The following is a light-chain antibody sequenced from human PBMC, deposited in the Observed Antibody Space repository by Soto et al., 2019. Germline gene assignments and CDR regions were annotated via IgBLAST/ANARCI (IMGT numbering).Light chain of an antibody. Sequence: EIVLTQSPATLSLSPGERATLSCRASQSVSSYLAWYQQKPGQAPRLLIHAASNRATGIPARCSGSGSGTDFTLTISSREPEDFALYCCQQRSSWPRGTFGQGTKLEIK. V-gene: IGKV3-11*01. CDR1: QSVSSY. J-gene: IGKJ2*02. CDR2: AAS. CDR3: QQRSSWPRGT.